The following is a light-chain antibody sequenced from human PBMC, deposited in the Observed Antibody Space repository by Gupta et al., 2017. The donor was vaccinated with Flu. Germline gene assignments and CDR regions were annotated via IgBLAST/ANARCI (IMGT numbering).Light chain of an antibody. V-gene: IGLV2-23*01. CDR2: EDT. J-gene: IGLJ3*02. CDR3: CSYGGSSFWV. CDR1: SSAVGRYNF. Sequence: TISCTGTSSAVGRYNFVSSSHHHPCKASPVMLYEDTKRPPGVSHRCSGSKSGNTASLTISGLQAEDEANYYCCSYGGSSFWVFGGGTKLTVL.